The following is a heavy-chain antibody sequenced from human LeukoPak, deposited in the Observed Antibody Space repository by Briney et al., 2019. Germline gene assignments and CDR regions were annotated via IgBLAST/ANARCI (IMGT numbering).Heavy chain of an antibody. J-gene: IGHJ4*02. Sequence: SSETLSLTCAVYGGSFSGYYWSWIRQPPGKGLEWIGEINHSGSTNYNPSLKSRVTISVDTSKNQFSLKLSSVTAADTAVYYCARRIGVYSSGWYKPPHPLDYWGQGTLVTVSS. CDR3: ARRIGVYSSGWYKPPHPLDY. CDR1: GGSFSGYY. V-gene: IGHV4-34*01. CDR2: INHSGST. D-gene: IGHD6-19*01.